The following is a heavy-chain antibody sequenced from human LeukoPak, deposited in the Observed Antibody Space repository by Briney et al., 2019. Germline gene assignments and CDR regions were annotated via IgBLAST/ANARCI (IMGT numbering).Heavy chain of an antibody. J-gene: IGHJ4*02. Sequence: SQTLSLTCTVSGGPISSGGYYWSWIRQPAGKGLEWIGRIYTSGSTNYNPSLKSRVTISVDTSKNQFSLKLSSVTAADTAVYYCARELGSGTYGEYYFDYWGQGTLVTVSS. CDR3: ARELGSGTYGEYYFDY. D-gene: IGHD1-26*01. CDR1: GGPISSGGYY. CDR2: IYTSGST. V-gene: IGHV4-61*02.